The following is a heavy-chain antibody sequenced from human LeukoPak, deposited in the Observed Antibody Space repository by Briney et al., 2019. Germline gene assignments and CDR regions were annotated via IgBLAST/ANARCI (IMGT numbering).Heavy chain of an antibody. V-gene: IGHV4-38-2*01. Sequence: SETLSLTCAVSGYSISSGYYWGWIRQPPGKGLEWIGSIYHSGSTYYNPSLKSRVTISVDTSKNQFSLKLSSATAADTAVYYCARSIAVAVYFDYWGQGTLVTVSS. CDR1: GYSISSGYY. J-gene: IGHJ4*02. D-gene: IGHD6-19*01. CDR2: IYHSGST. CDR3: ARSIAVAVYFDY.